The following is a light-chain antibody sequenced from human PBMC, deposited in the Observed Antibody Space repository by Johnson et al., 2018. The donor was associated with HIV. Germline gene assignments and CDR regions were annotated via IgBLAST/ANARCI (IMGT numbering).Light chain of an antibody. V-gene: IGLV1-51*02. CDR3: GTWDSSLSVPYV. Sequence: QSMLTQPPSVSAAPGQKVTISCSGSSSNIGNNYVSWYQQLPGTAPKLLIYENNKRPSGIPDRFSGSNSGTSATLGITGLQTGDEADYYCGTWDSSLSVPYVFGTGTKVTVL. J-gene: IGLJ1*01. CDR2: ENN. CDR1: SSNIGNNY.